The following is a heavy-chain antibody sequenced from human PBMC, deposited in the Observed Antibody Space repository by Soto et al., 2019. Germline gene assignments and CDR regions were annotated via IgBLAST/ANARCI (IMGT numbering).Heavy chain of an antibody. CDR2: ISGSGGST. D-gene: IGHD6-19*01. V-gene: IGHV3-23*01. J-gene: IGHJ4*02. Sequence: SGGSLRLSCAASGFTFSSYAMSWVRQAPGKGLEWVSTISGSGGSTYYADSVKGRFAISRDNTKNTLYLQMNSLRAEDTAVYYCEKHFSYFRYSSGGSVDASLDYWGQGTLVTVSS. CDR3: EKHFSYFRYSSGGSVDASLDY. CDR1: GFTFSSYA.